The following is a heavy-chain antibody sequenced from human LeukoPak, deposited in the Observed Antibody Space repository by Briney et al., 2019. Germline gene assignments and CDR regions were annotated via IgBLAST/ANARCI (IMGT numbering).Heavy chain of an antibody. J-gene: IGHJ1*01. CDR3: AKDAQRGFDYSNPLQN. V-gene: IGHV3-33*06. CDR2: IWSDRSDK. D-gene: IGHD4-11*01. Sequence: GGSLRHSCVASRFTFSHYGMHWVRQTPGAGVEGVAVIWSDRSDKYYPKSVKGGSTISRDNSKKSLFLQMNSLRAEDTAVYYCAKDAQRGFDYSNPLQNWGQGILVTVSS. CDR1: RFTFSHYG.